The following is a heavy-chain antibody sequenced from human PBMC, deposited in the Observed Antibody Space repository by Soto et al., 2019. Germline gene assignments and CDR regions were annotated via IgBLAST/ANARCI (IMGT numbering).Heavy chain of an antibody. V-gene: IGHV1-3*04. CDR1: GYTFTSYS. CDR2: IKTGNGNT. J-gene: IGHJ5*02. CDR3: ARNLNGLDP. D-gene: IGHD2-8*01. Sequence: ASVKVSCKASGYTFTSYSIYWVRQAPGQGLEWMGWIKTGNGNTKYSQRFQGRVTITRDTSTSSAYMELSSLTSEDTAVYYCARNLNGLDPWGQGTLVTVS.